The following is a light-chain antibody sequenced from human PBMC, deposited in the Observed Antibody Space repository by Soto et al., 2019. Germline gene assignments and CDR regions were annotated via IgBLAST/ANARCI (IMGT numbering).Light chain of an antibody. CDR2: WAS. CDR3: QQYYSVPFT. V-gene: IGKV4-1*01. CDR1: QSVLYSSNNKNY. J-gene: IGKJ3*01. Sequence: DIVMTQSPDSLAVSLGERATINCKSSQSVLYSSNNKNYLAWYQQKAGQSPKLLIYWASTRESGVPDRFSGSGSGTDFTLTISSLQAEDVAVYYCQQYYSVPFTFGPGTKVDIK.